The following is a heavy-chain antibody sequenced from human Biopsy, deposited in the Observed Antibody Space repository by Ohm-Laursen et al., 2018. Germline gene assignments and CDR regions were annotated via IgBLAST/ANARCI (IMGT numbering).Heavy chain of an antibody. J-gene: IGHJ5*02. CDR2: IYSSGGT. CDR1: GGSLSLSY. D-gene: IGHD2-2*01. Sequence: SDTLSLTCNVSGGSLSLSYWSWIRQPPGKGLEWIGYIYSSGGTDYNPSLKSRVTISLDTSKNQFSLTLTSVTVADTAIYYCARRPYTRDNWFDPWGQATLVTVSS. V-gene: IGHV4-4*08. CDR3: ARRPYTRDNWFDP.